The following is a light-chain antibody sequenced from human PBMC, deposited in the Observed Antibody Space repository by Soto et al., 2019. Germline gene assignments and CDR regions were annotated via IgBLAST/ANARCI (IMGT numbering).Light chain of an antibody. J-gene: IGKJ2*01. CDR2: GAS. Sequence: DTQMTQSPSTLSAYVGDRVTITCRASQTISSWLVWYQQKPGKAPKLLIYGASNLESGVPSRFSGSGSGTEFTLTIYSLQPDDSAAYYCQHYDAFPFTFGHGTKLEIK. V-gene: IGKV1-5*03. CDR3: QHYDAFPFT. CDR1: QTISSW.